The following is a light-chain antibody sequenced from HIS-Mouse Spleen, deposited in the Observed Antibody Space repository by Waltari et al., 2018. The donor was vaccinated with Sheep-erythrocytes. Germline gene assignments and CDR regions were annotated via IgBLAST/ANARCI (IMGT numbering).Light chain of an antibody. J-gene: IGLJ1*01. V-gene: IGLV2-11*01. CDR2: DVS. CDR3: CSYAGSYNHV. CDR1: SSDVGGYNS. Sequence: QSALTQPRSVSGSPGQSVTISCTGTSSDVGGYNSVSWYQQHPGKAPKLMIYDVSKRLAGVPDRFSGSKSGNTASLTISGLQAEDEADYYCCSYAGSYNHVFATGTKVTVL.